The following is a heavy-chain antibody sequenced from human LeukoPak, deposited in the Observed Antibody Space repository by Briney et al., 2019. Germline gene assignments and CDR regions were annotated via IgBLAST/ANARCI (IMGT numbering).Heavy chain of an antibody. CDR2: ISASGGTT. CDR3: AKASSYGSMSYDFDS. Sequence: GGSLRLSCAASGFTFDDSAMHWVRQAPGKGLEWVSGISASGGTTYYADSMKGRFTISRDNSKGTLFLQLNSLRAEDTAVYYCAKASSYGSMSYDFDSWGQGTLVTVSS. J-gene: IGHJ4*02. V-gene: IGHV3-23*01. CDR1: GFTFDDSA. D-gene: IGHD3-10*01.